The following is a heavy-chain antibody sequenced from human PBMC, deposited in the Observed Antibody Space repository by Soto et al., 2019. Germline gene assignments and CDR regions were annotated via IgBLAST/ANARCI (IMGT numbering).Heavy chain of an antibody. CDR2: IYNTGTT. Sequence: QVQLQESGPGLVKPSDTLSLTCAVSGYSISSSNYWGWIRQPPGKGLEWIGYIYNTGTTYYNPSLMSRVTMSVDTSKNQFSLKLSSVTAADTAVYYCAKSGGGYYYFDYWGQGTLVTVSS. D-gene: IGHD1-26*01. CDR3: AKSGGGYYYFDY. J-gene: IGHJ4*02. CDR1: GYSISSSNY. V-gene: IGHV4-28*01.